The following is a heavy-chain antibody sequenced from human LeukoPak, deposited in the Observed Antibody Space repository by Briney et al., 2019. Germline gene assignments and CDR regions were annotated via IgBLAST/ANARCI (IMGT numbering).Heavy chain of an antibody. CDR1: GGSFSGYY. CDR2: INHSGST. D-gene: IGHD2-2*01. J-gene: IGHJ5*02. CDR3: ARNRRYCSSTSCYSPGYYWFDP. V-gene: IGHV4-34*01. Sequence: KTSETLSLTCAVYGGSFSGYYWSWIRQPPGKGLEWIGEINHSGSTNYNPSLKSRVTISVDTSKNQFSLKLSSVTAADTAVYYCARNRRYCSSTSCYSPGYYWFDPWGQGTLVTVSS.